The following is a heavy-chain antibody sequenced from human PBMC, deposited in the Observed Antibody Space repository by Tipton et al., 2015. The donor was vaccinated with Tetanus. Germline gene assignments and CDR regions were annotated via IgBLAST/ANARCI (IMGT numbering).Heavy chain of an antibody. CDR1: GASISGSRNF. V-gene: IGHV4-39*02. CDR2: VDYTVHT. D-gene: IGHD2-21*01. Sequence: GLVKPSETLSLTCTVSGASISGSRNFWGWIRQTPARGLEWIGSVDYTVHTYHNPSLRSRVSLSVDVSKNQFSLRVSSVTAADTALYFCARDSHVGAPVVNCFDRWGLGTLVTVSS. CDR3: ARDSHVGAPVVNCFDR. J-gene: IGHJ4*02.